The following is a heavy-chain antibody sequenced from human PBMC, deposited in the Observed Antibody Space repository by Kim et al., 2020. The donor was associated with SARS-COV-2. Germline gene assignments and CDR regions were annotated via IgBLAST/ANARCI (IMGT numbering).Heavy chain of an antibody. CDR1: GFTFSSYA. CDR2: ISGSGGST. V-gene: IGHV3-23*01. CDR3: AKEPTWKLDGDPPYFDY. Sequence: GGSLRLSCAASGFTFSSYAMSWVRQAPGKGLEWVSAISGSGGSTYYADSVKGRFTISRDNSKNTLYLQMNSLRAEDTAIYYCAKEPTWKLDGDPPYFDYWGQGTLVTVSS. J-gene: IGHJ4*02. D-gene: IGHD4-17*01.